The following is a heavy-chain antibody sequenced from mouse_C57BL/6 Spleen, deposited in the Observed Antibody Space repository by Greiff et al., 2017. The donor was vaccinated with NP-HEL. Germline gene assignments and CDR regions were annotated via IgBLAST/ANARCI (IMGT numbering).Heavy chain of an antibody. CDR2: IDPETGGT. J-gene: IGHJ1*03. Sequence: QVQLQQSGAELVRPGASVTLSCKASGYTFTDYEMHWVKQTPVHGLEWIGAIDPETGGTAYNQKFKGKAILTADKSSSTAYMELRSLTSEDSAVYYCTRSNGSSYEDWYFDVWGTGTTVTVSS. CDR3: TRSNGSSYEDWYFDV. CDR1: GYTFTDYE. D-gene: IGHD1-1*01. V-gene: IGHV1-15*01.